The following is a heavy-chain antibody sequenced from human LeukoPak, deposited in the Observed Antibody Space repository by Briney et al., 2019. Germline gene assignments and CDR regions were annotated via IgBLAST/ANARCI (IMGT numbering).Heavy chain of an antibody. CDR3: ARYRVITNDYFDS. CDR2: ISGSGSTI. V-gene: IGHV3-11*01. CDR1: GFTFSDYY. J-gene: IGHJ4*02. Sequence: GGSLRLSCAASGFTFSDYYMGWIRQAPGKGLEWVSYISGSGSTIYYADSVKGRFTISRDNAKNSLYLQMNSLRAEDTAVYYCARYRVITNDYFDSWGQGTLVTVSS. D-gene: IGHD3-16*01.